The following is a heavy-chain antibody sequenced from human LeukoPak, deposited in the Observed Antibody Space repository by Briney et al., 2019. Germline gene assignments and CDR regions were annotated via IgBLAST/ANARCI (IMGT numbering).Heavy chain of an antibody. CDR3: ARGNGYNLFDY. Sequence: GGSLRLSCAASGFTFSSYAMHWVRQAPGKGLEWVAVISYDGSNKYYADSVKGRFTISRDNSKNTLYLQMNSLRAEDTAVYYCARGNGYNLFDYWGQGTLVTVSS. CDR2: ISYDGSNK. CDR1: GFTFSSYA. D-gene: IGHD5-24*01. V-gene: IGHV3-30-3*01. J-gene: IGHJ4*02.